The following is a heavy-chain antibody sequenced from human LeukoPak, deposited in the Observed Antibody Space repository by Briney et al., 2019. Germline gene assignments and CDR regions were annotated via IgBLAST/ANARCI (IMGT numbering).Heavy chain of an antibody. D-gene: IGHD3-10*01. CDR1: GGSISSSSYY. Sequence: SETLSLTCTVSGGSISSSSYYWGWIRQPPGKGLEWIGSIFYSGSTYFNPSLKSRVTISVDTSKNQFSLNLSAVTAADTAVYYCARTYGSASTLPSHFDYWGQGTLVTVSS. J-gene: IGHJ4*02. CDR3: ARTYGSASTLPSHFDY. V-gene: IGHV4-39*01. CDR2: IFYSGST.